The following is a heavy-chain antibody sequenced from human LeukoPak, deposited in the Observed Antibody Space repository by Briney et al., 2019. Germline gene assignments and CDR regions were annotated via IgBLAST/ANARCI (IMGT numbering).Heavy chain of an antibody. J-gene: IGHJ4*02. V-gene: IGHV4-59*02. D-gene: IGHD7-27*01. Sequence: SETLSLTCTVSGGSVTDYYWSLIRQSPGRGLEWIGSIYYTGTSYNPSLKSRVTISADTSKNQFSLKLISVTAADTAVYYCASRKLGNDYWGQGTLVTVSS. CDR3: ASRKLGNDY. CDR1: GGSVTDYY. CDR2: IYYTGT.